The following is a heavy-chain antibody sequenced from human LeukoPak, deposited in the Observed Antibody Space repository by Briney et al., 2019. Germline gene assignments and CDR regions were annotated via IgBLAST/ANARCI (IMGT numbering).Heavy chain of an antibody. D-gene: IGHD6-19*01. CDR1: GFPFSSYG. CDR3: ARDLSAAFDF. Sequence: GKSLRLSCAASGFPFSSYGMHWVRQAPGKGLEWVARLVYDERSDYANSVKGRFSISRDNSKNTLFLDMSDLRVEDTAVYYCARDLSAAFDFWGQGVLVTVSS. V-gene: IGHV3-33*01. J-gene: IGHJ4*02. CDR2: LVYDERS.